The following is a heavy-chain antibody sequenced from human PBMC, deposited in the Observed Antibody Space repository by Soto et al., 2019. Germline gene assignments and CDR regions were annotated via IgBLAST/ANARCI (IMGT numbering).Heavy chain of an antibody. Sequence: GGSLRLSCAASGFTFSDYSMNWVRQTPGKGLEWVSVIYSCGSTYYADSVKGRFTISRDNSKNTLYLQMNSLRAEDTAVYYCARDRGGGGQKAQWGQGTLVTVSS. CDR1: GFTFSDYS. CDR3: ARDRGGGGQKAQ. V-gene: IGHV3-66*01. J-gene: IGHJ4*02. CDR2: IYSCGST. D-gene: IGHD3-16*01.